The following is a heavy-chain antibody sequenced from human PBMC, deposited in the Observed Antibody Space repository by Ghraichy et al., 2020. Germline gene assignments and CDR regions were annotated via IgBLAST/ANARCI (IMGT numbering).Heavy chain of an antibody. V-gene: IGHV4-61*01. D-gene: IGHD3-22*01. CDR2: IYYSGST. CDR1: GGSVSSGSYY. Sequence: ESLNISCTVSGGSVSSGSYYWSWIRQPPGKGLEWIGYIYYSGSTNYNPSLKSRVTISVDTSKNQFSLKLSSVTAADTAVYYCARDPYYYDSSGYYYGMDVWGQGTTVTVSS. J-gene: IGHJ6*02. CDR3: ARDPYYYDSSGYYYGMDV.